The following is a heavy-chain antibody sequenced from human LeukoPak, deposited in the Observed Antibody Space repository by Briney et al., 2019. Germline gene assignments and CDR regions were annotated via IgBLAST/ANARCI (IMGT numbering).Heavy chain of an antibody. CDR3: ARVLLRGYSAQGFDP. Sequence: PGGSLRLSCAASGFTVSSNYMSWVRQAPGKGLEWVSVIYSGGSTYYADSVKGRFTISRDNSKNTLYLQMNSLRAEDTAVYYCARVLLRGYSAQGFDPWGQGILVTVSS. J-gene: IGHJ5*02. CDR2: IYSGGST. CDR1: GFTVSSNY. D-gene: IGHD5-12*01. V-gene: IGHV3-66*01.